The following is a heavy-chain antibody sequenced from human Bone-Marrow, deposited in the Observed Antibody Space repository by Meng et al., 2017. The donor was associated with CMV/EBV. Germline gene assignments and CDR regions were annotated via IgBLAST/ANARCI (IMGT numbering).Heavy chain of an antibody. CDR1: GYTFTTYA. Sequence: KASGYTFTTYAIHWVRQAPGQGLEWMGWINAGNGSTKYAQKFQGRVTITRDASASTAYMELSSLRSEDTAVYYCARYALRYPYNWFDPWGQGTLVTVSS. D-gene: IGHD3-9*01. CDR2: INAGNGST. J-gene: IGHJ5*02. CDR3: ARYALRYPYNWFDP. V-gene: IGHV1-3*01.